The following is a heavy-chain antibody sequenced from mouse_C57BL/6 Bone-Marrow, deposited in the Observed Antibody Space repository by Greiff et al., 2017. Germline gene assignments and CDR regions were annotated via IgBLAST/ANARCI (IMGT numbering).Heavy chain of an antibody. J-gene: IGHJ3*01. CDR3: TRRYGAWFAY. CDR1: GYTFTSYW. V-gene: IGHV1-64*01. CDR2: IHPSSGST. Sequence: VQLQQPGAELVKPGASVKLSCKASGYTFTSYWMNWVKQRPGQGLEWIGIIHPSSGSTNYNEKFKSKATLTVDTSSSTAYMQLSSLTSEDSAVYYCTRRYGAWFAYWGKGTMVTVSA. D-gene: IGHD1-1*01.